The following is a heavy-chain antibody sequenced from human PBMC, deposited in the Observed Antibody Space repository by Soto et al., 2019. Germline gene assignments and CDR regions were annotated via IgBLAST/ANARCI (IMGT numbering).Heavy chain of an antibody. V-gene: IGHV1-18*01. CDR3: AREDYYAGSGSRKIDY. CDR1: GYTFTSYG. D-gene: IGHD3-22*01. CDR2: ISAYNGNT. Sequence: ASVKVSCKASGYTFTSYGISWVRQAPGQGLEWMGWISAYNGNTNYAQKLQGRVTMTTDTSTSTAYMELRSLRSDETAVYYCAREDYYAGSGSRKIDYWGQGTLVTVSS. J-gene: IGHJ4*02.